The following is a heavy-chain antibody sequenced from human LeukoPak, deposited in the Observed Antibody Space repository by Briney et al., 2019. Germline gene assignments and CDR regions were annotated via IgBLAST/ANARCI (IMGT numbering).Heavy chain of an antibody. CDR1: GFTFSSYG. J-gene: IGHJ6*02. V-gene: IGHV3-30*03. D-gene: IGHD3-3*01. Sequence: GGSPRLSCAASGFTFSSYGMHWVRQAPGKGLEWVAVISYDESNKYYADSVKGRFTISRDNSKNTLYLQMNSLRAEDTAVYYCARGTDTKPFWSGYWVDVWGQGTTVTVSS. CDR2: ISYDESNK. CDR3: ARGTDTKPFWSGYWVDV.